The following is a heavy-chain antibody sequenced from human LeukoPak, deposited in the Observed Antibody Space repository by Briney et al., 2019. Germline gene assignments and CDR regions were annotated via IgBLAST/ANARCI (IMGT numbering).Heavy chain of an antibody. CDR3: ARDLLPFYGGNQGGFDY. J-gene: IGHJ4*02. Sequence: GGSLRLSCAASGFTFSSYAMNWVRQAPGKGLEWVSTISDSGGSTYYADSVKGRFTISRDNSKNTLYLQMNSLRAEDTAVYYCARDLLPFYGGNQGGFDYWGQGTLVTVSS. D-gene: IGHD4-23*01. V-gene: IGHV3-23*01. CDR1: GFTFSSYA. CDR2: ISDSGGST.